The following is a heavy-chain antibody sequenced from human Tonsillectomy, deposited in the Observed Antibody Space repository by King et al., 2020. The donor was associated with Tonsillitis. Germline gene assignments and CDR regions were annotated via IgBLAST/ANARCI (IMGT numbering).Heavy chain of an antibody. CDR3: ASRRGYYRYFDY. CDR2: ISSSGSTT. V-gene: IGHV3-48*03. J-gene: IGHJ4*02. Sequence: VQLVESGGGLVQPGGSLRLSCAASGFTFSSYEMNWVRQAPGKGLEWVSYISSSGSTTYYADSVKGRLTISRDHAKNSLYLEMNSLRAEDTAVYYCASRRGYYRYFDYWGQGTLVTVSS. D-gene: IGHD3-22*01. CDR1: GFTFSSYE.